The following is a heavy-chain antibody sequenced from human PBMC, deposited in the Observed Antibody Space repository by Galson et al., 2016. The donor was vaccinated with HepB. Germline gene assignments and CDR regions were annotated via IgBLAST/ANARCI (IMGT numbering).Heavy chain of an antibody. CDR2: ITSSSSTI. D-gene: IGHD6-19*01. Sequence: SLRLSCAASGFSFSSYSMNWVRQAPGKGLGWVSYITSSSSTIYYADSVKGRFTISRDNAKNSLFLQMNSLRDEDTAGYYCARDRGSGLFHYYGMDVWGRGTTVTVSS. CDR3: ARDRGSGLFHYYGMDV. CDR1: GFSFSSYS. V-gene: IGHV3-48*02. J-gene: IGHJ6*02.